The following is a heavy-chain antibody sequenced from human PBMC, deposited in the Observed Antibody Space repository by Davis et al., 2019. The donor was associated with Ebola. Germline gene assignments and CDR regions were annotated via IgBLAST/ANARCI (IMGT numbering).Heavy chain of an antibody. CDR1: GYTFTSYG. CDR2: ISAYNGNT. CDR3: ASALLTMVRGVIIDDPLYYYYGMDV. V-gene: IGHV1-18*01. D-gene: IGHD3-10*01. J-gene: IGHJ6*02. Sequence: AASVKVPCKASGYTFTSYGISWVRQAPGQGLEWMGWISAYNGNTNYAQKLQGRVTMTTDTSTSTAYMELRSLRSDDTAVYYCASALLTMVRGVIIDDPLYYYYGMDVWGQGTTVTVSS.